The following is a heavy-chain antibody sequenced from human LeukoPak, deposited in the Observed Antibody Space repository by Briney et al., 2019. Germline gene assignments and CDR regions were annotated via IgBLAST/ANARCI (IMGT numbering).Heavy chain of an antibody. CDR3: ARGRYFDWLLYDGMDV. V-gene: IGHV3-74*01. CDR1: GFTFSSYW. Sequence: PGGSLRLSCAASGFTFSSYWMHWVRQAPGKGLVGVSRINSDGSSTSYADSVKGRFTISRDNAKNTLYLQMNSLRAEDTAVYYCARGRYFDWLLYDGMDVWGQGTTVTVSS. J-gene: IGHJ6*02. CDR2: INSDGSST. D-gene: IGHD3-9*01.